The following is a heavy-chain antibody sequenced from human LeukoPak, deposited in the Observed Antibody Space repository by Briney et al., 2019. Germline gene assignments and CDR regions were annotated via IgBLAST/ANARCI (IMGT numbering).Heavy chain of an antibody. CDR1: GYTFTGYY. D-gene: IGHD2-2*01. Sequence: GSVKVSCKASGYTFTGYYMHWVRQAPGQGLEWMGWINPNSGGTNYAQKFQGWVTMTRDTSISTAYMELSRLRSDDTAVYCCARGIVVVPAAMHYYYYGMDVWGQGTTVTVSS. CDR3: ARGIVVVPAAMHYYYYGMDV. V-gene: IGHV1-2*04. J-gene: IGHJ6*02. CDR2: INPNSGGT.